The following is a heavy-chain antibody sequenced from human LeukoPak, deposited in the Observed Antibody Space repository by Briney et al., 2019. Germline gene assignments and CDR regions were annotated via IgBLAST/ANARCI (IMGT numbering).Heavy chain of an antibody. D-gene: IGHD1-26*01. J-gene: IGHJ4*02. CDR3: ARVGKLFSGSYFDY. CDR1: GGSISSYY. Sequence: KPSETLSLTCTVSGGSISSYYWGWIRQPPGKGLEWIGSIYHSGSTYYNPSLKSRVTISVDTSKNQFSLKLSSVTAADTAVYYCARVGKLFSGSYFDYWGQGTLVTVSS. CDR2: IYHSGST. V-gene: IGHV4-38-2*02.